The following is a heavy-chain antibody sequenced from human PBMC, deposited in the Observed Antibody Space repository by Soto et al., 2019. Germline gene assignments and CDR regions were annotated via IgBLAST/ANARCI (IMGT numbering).Heavy chain of an antibody. CDR3: ARDYWKCSGGSCYSLDGMDV. J-gene: IGHJ6*02. CDR2: IIPIFGTA. V-gene: IGHV1-69*13. Sequence: SVKVSCKASGGTFSSYAISWVRQAPGQGLEWMGGIIPIFGTANYAQKFQGRVTITADESTSTAYMELSSLRSEDTAVYYCARDYWKCSGGSCYSLDGMDVWGQGTTVTVSS. D-gene: IGHD2-15*01. CDR1: GGTFSSYA.